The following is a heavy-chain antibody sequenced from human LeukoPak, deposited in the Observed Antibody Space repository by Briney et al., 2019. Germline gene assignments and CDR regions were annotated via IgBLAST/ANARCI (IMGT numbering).Heavy chain of an antibody. CDR1: GYTFTGYY. CDR3: ARGPPGDSDYYYMDV. CDR2: INPNSGGT. Sequence: ASVKVSCKASGYTFTGYYMHWVRQAPGQGLEWMGGINPNSGGTNYAQKFQGRVTMTRDTSISTAYMELSRLRSDDTAVYYCARGPPGDSDYYYMDVWGKGTTVTVSS. V-gene: IGHV1-2*02. D-gene: IGHD3-16*01. J-gene: IGHJ6*03.